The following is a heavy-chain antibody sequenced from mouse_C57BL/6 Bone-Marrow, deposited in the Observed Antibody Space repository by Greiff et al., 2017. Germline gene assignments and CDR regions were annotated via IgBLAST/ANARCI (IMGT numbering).Heavy chain of an antibody. Sequence: QVQLQQSGAELVKPGASVKLSCKASGYTFTNSCMHWVKQRPGQGLEWIGRIDPANGSTKYNEKFKGKATLTADKSSSTAYMQLSSLTSEDTAVYFCARIERVVFDFWGRGTAVTVSS. J-gene: IGHJ1*03. CDR3: ARIERVVFDF. CDR2: IDPANGST. V-gene: IGHV1-64*01. CDR1: GYTFTNSC. D-gene: IGHD1-1*01.